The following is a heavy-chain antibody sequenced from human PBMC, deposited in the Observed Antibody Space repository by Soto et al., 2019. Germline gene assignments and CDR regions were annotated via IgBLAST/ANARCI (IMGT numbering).Heavy chain of an antibody. CDR1: GFTFSSYA. CDR3: ARDRYGSWSNDY. J-gene: IGHJ4*02. V-gene: IGHV3-30-3*01. CDR2: ISYDGSNK. Sequence: QVQLVESGGGVVQPGRSLRLSCAASGFTFSSYAMHWVRQAPGKGLEWVAVISYDGSNKYYADSVKGRFTISRDNSKNMLYLQMNSLRAEDTAVYYCARDRYGSWSNDYWGQGTLVTVSS. D-gene: IGHD3-10*01.